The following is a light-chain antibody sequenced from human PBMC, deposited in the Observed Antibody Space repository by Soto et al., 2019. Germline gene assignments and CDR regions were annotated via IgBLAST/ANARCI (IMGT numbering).Light chain of an antibody. Sequence: EIVMTQSPATLSVSPGERVTLSCGASQSVSTNLAWYQQKPGQAPRLLIYAASARATGIPARFSGSGSGTDFILAISSLQSEDFAVYYCQQYSDWPPTFTFGQGTKLEIK. CDR3: QQYSDWPPTFT. CDR1: QSVSTN. J-gene: IGKJ2*01. CDR2: AAS. V-gene: IGKV3D-15*01.